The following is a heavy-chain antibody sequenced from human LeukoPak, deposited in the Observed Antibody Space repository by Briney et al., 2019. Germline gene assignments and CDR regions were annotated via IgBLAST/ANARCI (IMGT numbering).Heavy chain of an antibody. Sequence: GGSLRLSCAASGFTLSHYWMHWVRQAPGKGLVWVSRINSDGSSTSYADSVKGRFTISRDSAKNTLYLQMNSLTADDTAVYYCAKDRVNWYFDLWGRGTLVTVSS. V-gene: IGHV3-74*01. D-gene: IGHD3-10*01. J-gene: IGHJ2*01. CDR1: GFTLSHYW. CDR2: INSDGSST. CDR3: AKDRVNWYFDL.